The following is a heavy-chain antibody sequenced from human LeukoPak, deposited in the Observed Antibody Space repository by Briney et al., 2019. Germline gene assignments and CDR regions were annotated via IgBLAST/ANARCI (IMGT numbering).Heavy chain of an antibody. D-gene: IGHD3-22*01. Sequence: PGWSLRLSCAASGFTVSSNYMSWVRQAPGKGLEWVSVIYYCGSIYYADSVKGRFTISRDNSKNTLYLQMNSLRAEDTAVYYCARARQTYYYDSSSYYFDYWGQGILVSVSS. CDR2: IYYCGSI. CDR3: ARARQTYYYDSSSYYFDY. J-gene: IGHJ4*02. CDR1: GFTVSSNY. V-gene: IGHV3-53*01.